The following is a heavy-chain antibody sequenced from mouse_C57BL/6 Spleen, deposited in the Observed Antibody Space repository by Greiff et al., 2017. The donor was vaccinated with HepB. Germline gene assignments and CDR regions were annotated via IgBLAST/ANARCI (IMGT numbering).Heavy chain of an antibody. CDR2: IDPENGDT. D-gene: IGHD1-1*01. J-gene: IGHJ1*03. V-gene: IGHV14-4*01. CDR3: TTCYYGSRTYWYFDV. Sequence: QLQQSGAELVRPGASVKLSCTASGFNIKDDYMHWVKQRPEQGLEWIGWIDPENGDTEYASKFQGKATITADTYSNTAYLQRSSLTSEDTAFYYCTTCYYGSRTYWYFDVWGTGTTVTVSS. CDR1: GFNIKDDY.